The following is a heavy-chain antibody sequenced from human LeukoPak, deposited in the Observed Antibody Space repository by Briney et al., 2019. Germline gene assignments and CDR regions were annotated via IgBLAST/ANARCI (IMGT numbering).Heavy chain of an antibody. CDR3: ARHARSSGYRHFDY. Sequence: SETLSLTCTVSGGSISSGSYYWSWIRQPPGKGLEWIGEINHSGSTNYNPSLKSRVTISVDTSKNQFSLKLSSVTAADTAVYCCARHARSSGYRHFDYWGQGTLVTVSS. V-gene: IGHV4-39*01. CDR2: INHSGST. J-gene: IGHJ4*02. CDR1: GGSISSGSYY. D-gene: IGHD3-22*01.